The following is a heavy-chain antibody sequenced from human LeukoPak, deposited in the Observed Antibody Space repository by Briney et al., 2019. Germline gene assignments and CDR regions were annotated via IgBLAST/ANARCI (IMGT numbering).Heavy chain of an antibody. CDR3: ARAKQDHWAARPIPDDAFDI. D-gene: IGHD6-6*01. V-gene: IGHV4-4*07. Sequence: SETLSLTCTVSGGSISSYYWSWIRQPAGKGLEWIGRIYTSGSTNYNPSLKSRVTMSVDTSKNQFSLKLSSVTAADTAVYYCARAKQDHWAARPIPDDAFDIWGQGTMVTVSS. CDR2: IYTSGST. J-gene: IGHJ3*02. CDR1: GGSISSYY.